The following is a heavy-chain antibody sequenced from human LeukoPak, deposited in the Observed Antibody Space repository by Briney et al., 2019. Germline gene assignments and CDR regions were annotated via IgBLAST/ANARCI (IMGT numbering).Heavy chain of an antibody. CDR2: ISGGADST. CDR3: ARDSPLCTY. CDR1: GFTISNYG. J-gene: IGHJ4*02. Sequence: PGGSLRLSCTASGFTISNYGMSWVRQAPGKGLEWVSSISGGADSTYYADSVKGRFTISRDSSKNTLFLQMDSLRAEDTAIYYCARDSPLCTYWGQGTLVTVSS. V-gene: IGHV3-23*01. D-gene: IGHD2-8*01.